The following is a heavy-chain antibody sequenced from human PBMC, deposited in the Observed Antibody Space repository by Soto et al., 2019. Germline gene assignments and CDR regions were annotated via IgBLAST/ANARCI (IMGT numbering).Heavy chain of an antibody. CDR1: GGSIATSSYF. CDR2: IDYRGTI. V-gene: IGHV4-39*02. Sequence: ETLSLPCTVSGGSIATSSYFWAWIRRPPGKGLEWIGSIDYRGTIYNNPSLKSRVTISVDTSKNHFSLKLDSVTAADTALYYCSRRAPEGFDPWGQGTLVTVSS. J-gene: IGHJ5*02. CDR3: SRRAPEGFDP.